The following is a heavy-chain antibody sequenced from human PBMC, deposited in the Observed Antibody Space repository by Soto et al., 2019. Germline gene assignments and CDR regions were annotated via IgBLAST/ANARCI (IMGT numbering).Heavy chain of an antibody. CDR1: GYSFSGYY. J-gene: IGHJ6*02. D-gene: IGHD2-2*02. Sequence: QEQLVQSGAEVKKPGASVKVSCKASGYSFSGYYIHWVRQAPGQGLEWMGWINPNNGGTNYAQKFQGRVTVTRDTSTSTAYMELTRLTSDDTAVFYCARSLAEGYCIISGCYTRPLYGMDVWGQGTMVTVSS. V-gene: IGHV1-2*02. CDR3: ARSLAEGYCIISGCYTRPLYGMDV. CDR2: INPNNGGT.